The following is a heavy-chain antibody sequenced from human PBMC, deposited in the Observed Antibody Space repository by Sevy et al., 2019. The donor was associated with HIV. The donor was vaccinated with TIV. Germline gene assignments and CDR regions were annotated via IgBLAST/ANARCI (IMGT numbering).Heavy chain of an antibody. CDR3: ARDRVVGATAAFDI. CDR1: GFTFRSYW. CDR2: INSDGSSI. J-gene: IGHJ3*02. D-gene: IGHD1-26*01. Sequence: GGSLRLSCAASGFTFRSYWMHWVRQAPGKGLVWDSRINSDGSSITYADSVKGRFTISRDNAKNTLYLQMNSLRGEDTAVYFCARDRVVGATAAFDIWGQGTMVTVSS. V-gene: IGHV3-74*03.